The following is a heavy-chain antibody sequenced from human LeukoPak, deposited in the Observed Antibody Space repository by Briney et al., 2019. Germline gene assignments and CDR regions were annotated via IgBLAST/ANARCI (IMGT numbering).Heavy chain of an antibody. CDR2: TYYRSKWYN. Sequence: SQTLSLTCAISGDSVSNYTTAWNGIRQSPSRGLEWLGRTYYRSKWYNEYAVSVKSRITIDPDTSKNQFSLQLSSVTPEDTAVYYCARGYHCDSWGQGTLVTVSS. CDR1: GDSVSNYTTA. J-gene: IGHJ4*02. CDR3: ARGYHCDS. D-gene: IGHD5-18*01. V-gene: IGHV6-1*01.